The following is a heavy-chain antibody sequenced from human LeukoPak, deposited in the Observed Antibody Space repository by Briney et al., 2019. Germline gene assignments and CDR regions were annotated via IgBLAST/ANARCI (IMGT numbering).Heavy chain of an antibody. D-gene: IGHD2-2*01. J-gene: IGHJ6*02. CDR2: ISSSGSTI. V-gene: IGHV3-11*01. CDR3: AGGTSPTLYYYYYDGMDV. Sequence: GGSLRLSCAASGFTFSDYYMRWIRQAPGKGLEWVSYISSSGSTIYYADSVKGRFTISRDNAKNSLYLQMNSLRAEDTAVYYCAGGTSPTLYYYYYDGMDVWGQGTTVTVSS. CDR1: GFTFSDYY.